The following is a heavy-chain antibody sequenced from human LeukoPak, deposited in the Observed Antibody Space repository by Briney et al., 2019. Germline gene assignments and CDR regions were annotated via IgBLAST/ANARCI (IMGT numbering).Heavy chain of an antibody. CDR1: GFIFSSYA. D-gene: IGHD6-13*01. CDR2: ISYDGSNK. Sequence: GRSLRLSCAASGFIFSSYAMHWVRQAPGKGLEWVAVISYDGSNKYYADSVKGRFTISRDNSKNTLYLQMNSLRAEDTAVYYCARTAAASKRGYFDYWGQGTLVTVSS. V-gene: IGHV3-30-3*01. J-gene: IGHJ4*02. CDR3: ARTAAASKRGYFDY.